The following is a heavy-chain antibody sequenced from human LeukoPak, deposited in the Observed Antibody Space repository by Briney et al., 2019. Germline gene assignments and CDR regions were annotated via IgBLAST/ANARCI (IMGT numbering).Heavy chain of an antibody. Sequence: PGGSLRLSCAASGFTFSSYGIHWVRQAPGKGLEWVTFIRYDGEETYYAESVKGRISIPKDNSKNTAYMQMNSLRAEDTAVYYCVKDLRGRFSLYTHLDWAQGTLVTVSS. J-gene: IGHJ4*02. V-gene: IGHV3-30*02. CDR2: IRYDGEET. CDR1: GFTFSSYG. D-gene: IGHD3-16*01. CDR3: VKDLRGRFSLYTHLD.